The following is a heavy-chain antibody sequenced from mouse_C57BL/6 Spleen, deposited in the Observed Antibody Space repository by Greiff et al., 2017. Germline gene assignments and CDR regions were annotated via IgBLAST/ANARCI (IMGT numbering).Heavy chain of an antibody. Sequence: VQLQQSGPGLVAPSQSLSITCTVSGFSLTSYAISWVRQPPGKGLEWLGVIWTGGGTNYNSALKSRLSISKDNSKSQVFLKMNSLQTDDTARYYCARNPGDGYYPGYAMDYWGQGTSVTVSS. CDR3: ARNPGDGYYPGYAMDY. CDR2: IWTGGGT. J-gene: IGHJ4*01. V-gene: IGHV2-9-1*01. D-gene: IGHD2-3*01. CDR1: GFSLTSYA.